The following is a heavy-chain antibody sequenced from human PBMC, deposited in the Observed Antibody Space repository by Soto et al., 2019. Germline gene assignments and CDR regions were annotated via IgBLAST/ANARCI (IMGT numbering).Heavy chain of an antibody. CDR2: IWYDGSNK. V-gene: IGHV3-33*01. J-gene: IGHJ6*02. D-gene: IGHD2-15*01. Sequence: PGGSLGLSCAASGFTFSRYGMHWVRQAPGKGLEWVAVIWYDGSNKYYADSVKGRFTISRDNSKNTLYLQMNSLRAEDTAVYYCASDPSPLLEDYYYGMDVWGQATTVTVSS. CDR3: ASDPSPLLEDYYYGMDV. CDR1: GFTFSRYG.